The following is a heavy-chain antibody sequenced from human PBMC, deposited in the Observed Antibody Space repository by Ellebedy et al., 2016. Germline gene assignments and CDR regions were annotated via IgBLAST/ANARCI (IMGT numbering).Heavy chain of an antibody. CDR2: INVNSGNT. V-gene: IGHV1-18*04. CDR1: GHTFTNHH. Sequence: ASVKVSCKASGHTFTNHHISWVRQAPGQGLEWLGWINVNSGNTNYAQRLQGRITVTTDTSTRTTYMELRSLASDDTAIYYCARVTTAVGKHTLHDWGQGTLVTVSS. J-gene: IGHJ4*02. CDR3: ARVTTAVGKHTLHD. D-gene: IGHD6-13*01.